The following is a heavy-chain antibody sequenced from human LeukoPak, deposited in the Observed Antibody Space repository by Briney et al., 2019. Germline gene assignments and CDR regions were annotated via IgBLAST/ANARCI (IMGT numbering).Heavy chain of an antibody. J-gene: IGHJ4*02. CDR3: AKGLYGSGSYYGPLAY. Sequence: PGGSLGLSCAASGFTFYDFNLHWGRQAPGEGLEWGSGISWNSGNIDHADSVKGRFTISRDNAKNSLYLQMNSLRAEDTALYYCAKGLYGSGSYYGPLAYWGQGTLVTVSS. CDR1: GFTFYDFN. D-gene: IGHD3-10*01. V-gene: IGHV3-9*01. CDR2: ISWNSGNI.